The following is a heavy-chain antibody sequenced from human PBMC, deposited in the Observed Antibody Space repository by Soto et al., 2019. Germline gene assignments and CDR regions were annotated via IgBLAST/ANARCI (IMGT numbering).Heavy chain of an antibody. CDR1: GFTFIDYY. Sequence: WGSLRLSCAASGFTFIDYYISCIRQSPLKWLEWISYISSSGATIYYADSVKGRFTTSRGNANNSLFLEMNSLRAEDTAVYYCVRVGYAHGNDPWGQGTLVTVSS. D-gene: IGHD1-1*01. CDR2: ISSSGATI. J-gene: IGHJ5*02. CDR3: VRVGYAHGNDP. V-gene: IGHV3-11*01.